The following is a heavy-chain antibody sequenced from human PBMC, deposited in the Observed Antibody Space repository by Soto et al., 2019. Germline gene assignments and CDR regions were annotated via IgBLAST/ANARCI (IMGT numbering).Heavy chain of an antibody. V-gene: IGHV1-8*01. Sequence: ASVKVSCKASGYTFTSYDINWVRQATGQGLEWMGWMNPNSGNTGYAQKFKGRVTMTRNTSISTAYMELSSLRSEYTAVYYCARGSRDGYNEMGLYYYYGMDVWGQGTTVTVSS. J-gene: IGHJ6*02. CDR1: GYTFTSYD. CDR2: MNPNSGNT. CDR3: ARGSRDGYNEMGLYYYYGMDV. D-gene: IGHD5-12*01.